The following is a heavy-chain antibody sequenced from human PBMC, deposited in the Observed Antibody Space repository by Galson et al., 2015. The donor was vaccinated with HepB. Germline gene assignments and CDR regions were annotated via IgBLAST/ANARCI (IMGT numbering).Heavy chain of an antibody. J-gene: IGHJ3*02. D-gene: IGHD3-10*01. V-gene: IGHV5-10-1*01. Sequence: QSGAEVKKPGESLRISCKGSGFSFTTYWISWVRQMPGKGLVWLGKIDPSDSYTNHSPPFQGHVSISADRSISTAYLQWSSLKASDTAMYYCARRGAWDAFDIWGQGTMVTVSS. CDR1: GFSFTTYW. CDR2: IDPSDSYT. CDR3: ARRGAWDAFDI.